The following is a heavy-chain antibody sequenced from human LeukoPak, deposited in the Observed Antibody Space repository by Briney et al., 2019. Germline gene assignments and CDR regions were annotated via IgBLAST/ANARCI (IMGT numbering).Heavy chain of an antibody. CDR1: GFTFSNNA. CDR3: ARGRGLTLSYHYFDY. CDR2: ISASGGST. D-gene: IGHD3-10*01. V-gene: IGHV3-23*01. J-gene: IGHJ4*02. Sequence: GGSLRLSCAASGFTFSNNAMSWVRQAPGKGLEWVSSISASGGSTSYADSVKGRFTFSRDNSKNTLYLQMNSLRDEDTAVYYCARGRGLTLSYHYFDYWGQGTLVTVSS.